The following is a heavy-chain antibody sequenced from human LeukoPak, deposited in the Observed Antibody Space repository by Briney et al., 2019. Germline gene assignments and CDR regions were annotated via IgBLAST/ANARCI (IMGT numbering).Heavy chain of an antibody. Sequence: SETLSLTCTVSGGSISSYYWSWIRQPPGKGLEWIGYIYYSGSTNYNPSLKSRVTISVDTSKNQFSLKLSSVTAADTAVYYCARGRGNEYGDYDYWGHGTLVTVSS. V-gene: IGHV4-59*12. J-gene: IGHJ4*01. CDR1: GGSISSYY. CDR3: ARGRGNEYGDYDY. D-gene: IGHD4-17*01. CDR2: IYYSGST.